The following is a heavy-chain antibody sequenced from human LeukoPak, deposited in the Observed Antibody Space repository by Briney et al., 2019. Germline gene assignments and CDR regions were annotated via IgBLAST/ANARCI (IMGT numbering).Heavy chain of an antibody. D-gene: IGHD2-15*01. CDR2: ISYDGSNK. V-gene: IGHV3-30*04. J-gene: IGHJ6*02. CDR1: GFTVSSYA. CDR3: ARESRYCSGGSCSYYYYGMDV. Sequence: PGGSLRLSCAASGFTVSSYAMHWVRQAPGKGREWVAVISYDGSNKYYADSVKGRFTISRDNSKNKLYLQMNSLRAEDTAVYYCARESRYCSGGSCSYYYYGMDVWGQGTTVTVSS.